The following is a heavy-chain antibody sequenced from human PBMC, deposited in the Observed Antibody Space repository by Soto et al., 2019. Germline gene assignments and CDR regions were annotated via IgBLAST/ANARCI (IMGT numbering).Heavy chain of an antibody. D-gene: IGHD2-2*01. V-gene: IGHV3-23*01. CDR2: ISGRGDSS. CDR3: ARLYCSSSSCYSVAAFDI. Sequence: GGSLRLSCAASGFTFSSYAISWVRQAPGKGLEWVSAISGRGDSSYYADSVKGRFTISRDNSKNTLYLQMNSLRAEDTAVYYCARLYCSSSSCYSVAAFDIRGQGTVVTVS. CDR1: GFTFSSYA. J-gene: IGHJ3*02.